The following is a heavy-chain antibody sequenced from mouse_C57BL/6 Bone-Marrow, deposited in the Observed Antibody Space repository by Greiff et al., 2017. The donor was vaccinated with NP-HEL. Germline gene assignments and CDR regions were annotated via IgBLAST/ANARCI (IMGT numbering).Heavy chain of an antibody. V-gene: IGHV5-6*01. Sequence: EVHLVESGGDLVKPGGSLKLSCAASGFTFSSYGMSWVRQTPDKRLEWVATISSGGSYTYYPDSVKGRFTISRDNAKNTLYLQMSSLKSEDTAMYYCARSYYFDYWGQGTTVTVSS. CDR2: ISSGGSYT. CDR1: GFTFSSYG. CDR3: ARSYYFDY. J-gene: IGHJ2*01.